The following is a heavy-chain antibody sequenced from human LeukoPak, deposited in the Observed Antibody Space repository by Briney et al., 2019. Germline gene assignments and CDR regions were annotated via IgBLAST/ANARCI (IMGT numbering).Heavy chain of an antibody. J-gene: IGHJ3*02. CDR1: GYSISSGYY. D-gene: IGHD6-6*01. CDR2: IYHSGST. CDR3: ARRIESSSGLYAFDI. Sequence: SETLSLTCAVSGYSISSGYYWGWIRQPPGKGLEWIGSIYHSGSTYYNPSLKSRVTIPVDTSKNQFSLKLSSVTAADTAVYYCARRIESSSGLYAFDIWGQGTMVTVSS. V-gene: IGHV4-38-2*01.